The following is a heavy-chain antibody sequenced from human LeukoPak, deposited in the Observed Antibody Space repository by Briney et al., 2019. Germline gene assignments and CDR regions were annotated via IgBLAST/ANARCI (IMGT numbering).Heavy chain of an antibody. J-gene: IGHJ3*02. D-gene: IGHD1-7*01. Sequence: PGESLRLSCAASGVTFSSHALSWVRQAPGKGLEWISAISGSGGNTYSADSVKGRFTISRDNSKSTLHLQMNSLRAEDTAIYYCAKDFQGTTPDAFDIWGQGTMVTVSS. CDR2: ISGSGGNT. CDR1: GVTFSSHA. V-gene: IGHV3-23*01. CDR3: AKDFQGTTPDAFDI.